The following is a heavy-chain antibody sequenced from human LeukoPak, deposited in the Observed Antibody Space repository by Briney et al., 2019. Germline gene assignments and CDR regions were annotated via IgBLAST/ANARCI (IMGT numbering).Heavy chain of an antibody. Sequence: PSETLSLTCAVSGGYISSGGYSWSWIRQPPGKGLEWIGYVYQSGSTYYNPSLKSRVTISVDRSKNQFSLKLSSVTAADTAVYYCASGGYCRSTSCQEAWFDPWGQGTLVTVSS. CDR3: ASGGYCRSTSCQEAWFDP. CDR2: VYQSGST. J-gene: IGHJ5*02. V-gene: IGHV4-30-2*01. D-gene: IGHD2-2*01. CDR1: GGYISSGGYS.